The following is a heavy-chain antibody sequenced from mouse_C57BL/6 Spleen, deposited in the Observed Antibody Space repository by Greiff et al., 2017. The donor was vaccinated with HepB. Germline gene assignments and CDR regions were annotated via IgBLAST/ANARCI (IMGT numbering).Heavy chain of an antibody. Sequence: EVKVVESGGGLVKPGGSLKLSCAASGFTFSDYGMHWVRQAPEKGLEWVAYISSGSSTIYYADTVKGRFTISRDNAKNTLFLQMTSLRSEDTAMYYCARSDYGWYFDVWGTGTTVTVSS. CDR2: ISSGSSTI. V-gene: IGHV5-17*01. J-gene: IGHJ1*03. D-gene: IGHD2-4*01. CDR3: ARSDYGWYFDV. CDR1: GFTFSDYG.